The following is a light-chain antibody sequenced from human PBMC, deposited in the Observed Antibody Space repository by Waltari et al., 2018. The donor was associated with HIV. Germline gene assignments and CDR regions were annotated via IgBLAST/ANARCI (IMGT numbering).Light chain of an antibody. Sequence: EIVLTQSPDFQSVPPKEKVTITCRASQSIGSSLHWYQQKPDQSPKLLIKYASQSISGVPSRFSGSGSGTDFTLTISTLEPEDAAAYYCQQSNGFPITFGQGTRLEIK. V-gene: IGKV6D-21*02. CDR2: YAS. J-gene: IGKJ5*01. CDR1: QSIGSS. CDR3: QQSNGFPIT.